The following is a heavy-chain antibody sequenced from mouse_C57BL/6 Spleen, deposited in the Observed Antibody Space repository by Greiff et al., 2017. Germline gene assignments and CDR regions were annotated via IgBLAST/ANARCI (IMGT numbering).Heavy chain of an antibody. CDR2: IDPETGGT. D-gene: IGHD1-1*01. J-gene: IGHJ2*01. CDR1: GYTFTDYE. Sequence: QVQLQQSGAELVRPGASVTLSCKASGYTFTDYEMHWVKQTPVHGLEWIGAIDPETGGTAYNQKFKGKAILTADKSASTAYRELRSLTSEDSAVYYCTTYYYGSWGQGTTLTVSS. CDR3: TTYYYGS. V-gene: IGHV1-15*01.